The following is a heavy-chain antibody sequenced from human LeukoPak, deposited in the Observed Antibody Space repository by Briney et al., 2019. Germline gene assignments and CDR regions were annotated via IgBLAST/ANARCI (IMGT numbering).Heavy chain of an antibody. D-gene: IGHD5-18*01. J-gene: IGHJ4*02. CDR2: INTNTGNP. Sequence: ASVKVSCKASGYTFTSYGISWVRQAPGQGLEWMGWINTNTGNPTYAQGFTGRFVFSLDTPVSTAYLQISSLKAEDTAVYYCARDLGSSYGYDYWGQGTLVTVSS. CDR3: ARDLGSSYGYDY. CDR1: GYTFTSYG. V-gene: IGHV7-4-1*02.